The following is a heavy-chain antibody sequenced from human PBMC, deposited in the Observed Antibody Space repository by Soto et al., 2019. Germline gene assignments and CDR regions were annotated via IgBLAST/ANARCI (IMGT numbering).Heavy chain of an antibody. CDR3: ARTNPNDILTGDGMDV. J-gene: IGHJ6*02. CDR1: GYRFTSYW. CDR2: IYPGDSDT. V-gene: IGHV5-51*01. Sequence: GESLKISCKGSGYRFTSYWIAWVRQMSGKGLEWMGIIYPGDSDTRYSPSFQGQVTISADKSISTAYLQWSSLKASDTAMYYCARTNPNDILTGDGMDVCRQGTTVTVSS. D-gene: IGHD3-9*01.